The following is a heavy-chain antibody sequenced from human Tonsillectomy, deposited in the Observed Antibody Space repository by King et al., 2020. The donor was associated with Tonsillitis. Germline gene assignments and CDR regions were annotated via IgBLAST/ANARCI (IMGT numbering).Heavy chain of an antibody. CDR2: ISYDGSNK. V-gene: IGHV3-30*14. J-gene: IGHJ4*02. CDR3: ARELDY. CDR1: GFTFSSYA. Sequence: VQLVESGGGVVQPGRSLRLSCAASGFTFSSYAIHWVRQAPGKGLEWVAVISYDGSNKYYAESVKGRFTISRDNSKNMLYLQMDSLRAEDTAVYYCARELDYWGQGTLVSVCS.